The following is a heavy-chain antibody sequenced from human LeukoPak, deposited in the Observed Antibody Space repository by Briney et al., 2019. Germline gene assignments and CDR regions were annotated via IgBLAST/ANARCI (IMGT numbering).Heavy chain of an antibody. CDR2: INHSGST. Sequence: SETLSLTCAVYGGSFSGYYWSWIRQPPGEGLEWIGEINHSGSTNYNPSLKSRVTISVDTSKNQFSLKLSSVTAADTAVYYCAIGSGYYFRAFDIWGQGTMVTVSS. CDR1: GGSFSGYY. J-gene: IGHJ3*02. CDR3: AIGSGYYFRAFDI. V-gene: IGHV4-34*01. D-gene: IGHD3-22*01.